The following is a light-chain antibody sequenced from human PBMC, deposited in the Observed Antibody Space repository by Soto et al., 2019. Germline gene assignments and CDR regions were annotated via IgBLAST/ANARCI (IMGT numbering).Light chain of an antibody. CDR1: QSVNSR. CDR2: GAS. CDR3: QHYGRSPIT. V-gene: IGKV3-20*01. Sequence: EIVLTQSPGTLSLSPGERATLSCRASQSVNSRLAWYQHKPGQAPRLLISGASSRATGIPERFSGSGSATDFTLTISRLEPEDFALYYCQHYGRSPITFGQGTRLEIK. J-gene: IGKJ5*01.